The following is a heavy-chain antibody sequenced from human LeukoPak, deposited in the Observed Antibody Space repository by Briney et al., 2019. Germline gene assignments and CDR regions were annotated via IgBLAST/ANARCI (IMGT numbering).Heavy chain of an antibody. CDR2: ISSSSSYI. D-gene: IGHD3-22*01. V-gene: IGHV3-21*01. CDR1: GFTFSSYS. CDR3: ARDQHYYDSSGYDY. J-gene: IGHJ4*02. Sequence: GGSLRLSCAASGFTFSSYSMNWVRQAPGKGLEWVSSISSSSSYIYYADSVKGRFTISRDNAKNSLYLQMNRLRAEDTAVYYCARDQHYYDSSGYDYWGQGTLVTVSS.